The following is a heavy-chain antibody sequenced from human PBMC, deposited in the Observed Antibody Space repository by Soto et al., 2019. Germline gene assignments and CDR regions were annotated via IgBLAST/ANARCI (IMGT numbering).Heavy chain of an antibody. D-gene: IGHD6-13*01. Sequence: HAPGKGLEWVSAISGSGGSTYYADSVKGRFTISRDNSKNTLYLQMNSLRAEDTAVYYCAKGDSSSWSNFDYWGQGTLVTVSS. CDR2: ISGSGGST. CDR3: AKGDSSSWSNFDY. V-gene: IGHV3-23*01. J-gene: IGHJ4*02.